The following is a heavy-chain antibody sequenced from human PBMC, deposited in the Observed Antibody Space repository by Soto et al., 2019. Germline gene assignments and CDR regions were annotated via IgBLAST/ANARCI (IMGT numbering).Heavy chain of an antibody. CDR3: ARDREASLLYCSGGNCYSRYFDY. CDR2: IYYSGST. D-gene: IGHD2-15*01. J-gene: IGHJ4*02. CDR1: GGSISSGDYY. V-gene: IGHV4-30-4*01. Sequence: QVQLQESGPGLVKPSQTLSLTCTVSGGSISSGDYYWSWIRQPPGKGLEWIGSIYYSGSTYYNPSLKSRLTISVDTSKNQFSLKLSSVTAADTAVYYCARDREASLLYCSGGNCYSRYFDYWGQGTLVTVSS.